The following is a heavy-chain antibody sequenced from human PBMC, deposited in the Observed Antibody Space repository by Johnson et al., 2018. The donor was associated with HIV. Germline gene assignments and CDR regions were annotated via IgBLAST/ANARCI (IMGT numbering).Heavy chain of an antibody. CDR1: GFTFSSYG. Sequence: QVQLVESGGGVVQPGGSLRLSCAASGFTFSSYGMHWVRQAPGKGLEWVAFIRYDGSNKYYADSVKGRFTISRDNSKNTLYLQMNSLRAEDTALYFGARGSRYCSGGSCPEAFDIWGQGTMVTVSS. V-gene: IGHV3-30*02. J-gene: IGHJ3*02. D-gene: IGHD2-15*01. CDR3: ARGSRYCSGGSCPEAFDI. CDR2: IRYDGSNK.